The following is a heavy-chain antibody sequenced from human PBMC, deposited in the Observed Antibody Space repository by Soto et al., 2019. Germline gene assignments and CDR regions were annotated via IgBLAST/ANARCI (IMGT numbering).Heavy chain of an antibody. J-gene: IGHJ4*02. CDR3: ARDYYDSSGYLAFLDY. CDR1: GFPISSHW. Sequence: PGGSLRLSCVSSGFPISSHWMHWVRQAPGKGLVWVSRINSDGSSTNYADSVKGRFIISRDNAKNSLYLQMNSLRAEDTAVYYCARDYYDSSGYLAFLDYWGQGTLVTVSS. V-gene: IGHV3-74*01. CDR2: INSDGSST. D-gene: IGHD3-22*01.